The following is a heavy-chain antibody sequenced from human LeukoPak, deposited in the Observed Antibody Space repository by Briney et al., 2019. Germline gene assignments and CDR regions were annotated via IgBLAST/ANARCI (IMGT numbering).Heavy chain of an antibody. CDR1: GFTFSNYE. D-gene: IGHD2-21*01. CDR2: ISSSGATI. J-gene: IGHJ6*02. CDR3: AREVVGMDV. V-gene: IGHV3-48*03. Sequence: PGGSLRLSCVASGFTFSNYEMNWVRQVPGKGLEWVSYISSSGATIYYADSVKGRFTISRDNAKNSLYLQMNSLRAEDTTVYYCAREVVGMDVWGQGTTVTVSS.